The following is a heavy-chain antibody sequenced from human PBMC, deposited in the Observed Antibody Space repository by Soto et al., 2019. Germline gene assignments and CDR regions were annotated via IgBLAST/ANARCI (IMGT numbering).Heavy chain of an antibody. D-gene: IGHD6-19*01. Sequence: ASVKVSCKASGFTFTSSAVQWVRQARGQRLEWIGWIVVGSGNTNYAQKFQERVTITRDMSTSTAYMELSSLRSEDTAVYYCAADIAVAGQPIDYWGQGTLVTVSS. CDR1: GFTFTSSA. J-gene: IGHJ4*02. CDR2: IVVGSGNT. V-gene: IGHV1-58*01. CDR3: AADIAVAGQPIDY.